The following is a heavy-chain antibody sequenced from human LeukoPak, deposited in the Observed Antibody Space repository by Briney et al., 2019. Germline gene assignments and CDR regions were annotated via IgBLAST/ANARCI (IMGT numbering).Heavy chain of an antibody. J-gene: IGHJ3*02. CDR3: AKDLGGSGWYPDAFDI. CDR2: ISYDGSNK. V-gene: IGHV3-30*04. CDR1: GFTFSSYA. D-gene: IGHD6-19*01. Sequence: PGRSLRLSCAASGFTFSSYAMHWVRQAPGKGLEWVAVISYDGSNKYYADSVKGRFTISRDNSKNTLYLQMNSLRAEDTAVYYCAKDLGGSGWYPDAFDIWGQGTMVTVSS.